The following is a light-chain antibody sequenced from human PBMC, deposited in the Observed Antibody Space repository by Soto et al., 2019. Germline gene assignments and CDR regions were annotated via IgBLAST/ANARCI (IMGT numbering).Light chain of an antibody. CDR1: QSVSSNY. V-gene: IGKV3-20*01. Sequence: EIVLTQSPGTLSLSPGERATLSCRATQSVSSNYLAWYQQKPGQPPRLLIYGASSRATGIPDRFSGSGSGTDFTFTISRLEPEDFAIYYFLQYGSSPYTFGHGTNLEIK. CDR3: LQYGSSPYT. CDR2: GAS. J-gene: IGKJ2*01.